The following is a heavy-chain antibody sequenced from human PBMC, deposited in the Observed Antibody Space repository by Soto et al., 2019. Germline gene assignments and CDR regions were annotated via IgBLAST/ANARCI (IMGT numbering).Heavy chain of an antibody. Sequence: SETLSLTCAVSGGSISSSNWWSWVRQPPGKGLEWIGEIYHSGSTNYNPSLKSRVTISVDKSKNQFSLKLSSVTAADTAVYYCARAAMGGSSWPFDYWGQGTVVTDSS. V-gene: IGHV4-4*02. CDR2: IYHSGST. CDR3: ARAAMGGSSWPFDY. J-gene: IGHJ4*02. D-gene: IGHD6-13*01. CDR1: GGSISSSNW.